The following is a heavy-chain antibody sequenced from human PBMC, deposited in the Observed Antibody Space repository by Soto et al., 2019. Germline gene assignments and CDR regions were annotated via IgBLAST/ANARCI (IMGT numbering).Heavy chain of an antibody. D-gene: IGHD5-18*01. CDR3: ARERWIQLWLFDY. CDR1: GFTFSSYA. CDR2: ISYDGSNK. Sequence: VQLLESGGGLVQPGGSLRLSCAASGFTFSSYAMHWVRQAPGKGLEWVAVISYDGSNKYYADSVKGRFTISRDNSKNTLYLQMNSLRAEDTAVYYCARERWIQLWLFDYWGQGTLVTVSS. J-gene: IGHJ4*02. V-gene: IGHV3-30-3*01.